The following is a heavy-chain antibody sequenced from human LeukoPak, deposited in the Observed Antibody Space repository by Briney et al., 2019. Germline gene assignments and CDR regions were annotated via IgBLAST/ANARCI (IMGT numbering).Heavy chain of an antibody. Sequence: GGSLRLSCAASGFSVSSNHMSWVRQAPGKGLEWVSVIYSGGNTHYADSVKGRSTISRDNSKNTLYLQMNSLRAEDTAVYYCARGIAAAGIVGVFDYWGQGTLVTVSS. CDR2: IYSGGNT. CDR3: ARGIAAAGIVGVFDY. D-gene: IGHD6-13*01. J-gene: IGHJ4*02. CDR1: GFSVSSNH. V-gene: IGHV3-66*01.